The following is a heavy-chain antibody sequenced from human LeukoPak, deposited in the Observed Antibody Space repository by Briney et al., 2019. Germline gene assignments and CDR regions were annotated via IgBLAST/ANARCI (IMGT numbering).Heavy chain of an antibody. V-gene: IGHV1-8*01. J-gene: IGHJ5*02. CDR2: MNPNSGNT. Sequence: ASVKVSCKASGYTFTSYDINWVRQATGQGLEWMGWMNPNSGNTGYAQKFQGRVTMTRNTSISTAYMELSSLRSEDTAVYYCARGGSGWYGGYSWFDPWGQGTLVTVSS. D-gene: IGHD6-19*01. CDR1: GYTFTSYD. CDR3: ARGGSGWYGGYSWFDP.